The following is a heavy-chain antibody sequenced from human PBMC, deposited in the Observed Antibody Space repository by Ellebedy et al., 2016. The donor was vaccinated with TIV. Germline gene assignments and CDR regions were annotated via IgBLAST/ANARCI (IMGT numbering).Heavy chain of an antibody. CDR1: GLNFNDFS. V-gene: IGHV3-9*03. J-gene: IGHJ3*02. D-gene: IGHD2-15*01. Sequence: SLKISCVASGLNFNDFSMHWVRQVPGKGLELVSGISWNSVYIGYGDSVKGRFTTSRDNAKNSLYLQMNSLRPEDMALYYCAARDCSGGSCHGFDIWGQGTMVTVSS. CDR3: AARDCSGGSCHGFDI. CDR2: ISWNSVYI.